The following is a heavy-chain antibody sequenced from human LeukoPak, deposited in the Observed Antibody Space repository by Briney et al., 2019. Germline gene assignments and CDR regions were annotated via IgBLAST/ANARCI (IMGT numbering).Heavy chain of an antibody. J-gene: IGHJ4*02. V-gene: IGHV3-66*01. CDR2: IYSGGGT. CDR3: ARAAIPTAPFDH. CDR1: GFTVSSYY. Sequence: RGSLRLSCAASGFTVSSYYRSWVRQAPGKGLEWVSSIYSGGGTYYADSVKGRFTISRDNSKNTLFLQVNSLRAEDTAVYYCARAAIPTAPFDHWGQGTLVTVSS. D-gene: IGHD2-2*01.